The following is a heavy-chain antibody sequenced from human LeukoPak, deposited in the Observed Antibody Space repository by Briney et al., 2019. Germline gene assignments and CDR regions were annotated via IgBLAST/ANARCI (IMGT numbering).Heavy chain of an antibody. J-gene: IGHJ5*02. CDR3: ATYIAAAGYNSFDP. D-gene: IGHD6-13*01. CDR2: INHSGTT. CDR1: GGSFSGYY. Sequence: PSETLSLTCAVYGGSFSGYYWSWIRQPPGKGLEWIGEINHSGTTTSHPSLKSRVTISVNTSKNQFSLKLSSVAAADTAVYYCATYIAAAGYNSFDPWGQGALVTVSS. V-gene: IGHV4-34*01.